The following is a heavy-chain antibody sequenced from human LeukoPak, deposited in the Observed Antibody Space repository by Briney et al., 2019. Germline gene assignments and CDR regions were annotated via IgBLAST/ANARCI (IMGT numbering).Heavy chain of an antibody. Sequence: VASVKVSCTASGYTFTGYYMHWVRQAPGQGLEWMGRINPNSGGTNYAQKFQGRVTMPRDTSISTAYMELSRLRSDDTAVYYCARDLGYCTNGVCHTRFDYWGQGTLVAVSS. D-gene: IGHD2-8*01. CDR2: INPNSGGT. CDR1: GYTFTGYY. CDR3: ARDLGYCTNGVCHTRFDY. V-gene: IGHV1-2*06. J-gene: IGHJ4*02.